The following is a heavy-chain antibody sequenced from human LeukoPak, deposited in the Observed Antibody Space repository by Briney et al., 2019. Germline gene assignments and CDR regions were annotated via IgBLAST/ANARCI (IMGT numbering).Heavy chain of an antibody. J-gene: IGHJ4*02. CDR2: ISYDGSNK. CDR1: GFTFSSYG. Sequence: PGGSLRLSCAASGFTFSSYGMHWVRQAPGKGLEWVAVISYDGSNKYYADSVKGRFTISRDNSKNTLYLQMNSLRAEDAAVYYCAKDLYDIVVVPAAISYWGQGTLVTVSS. CDR3: AKDLYDIVVVPAAISY. V-gene: IGHV3-30*18. D-gene: IGHD2-2*01.